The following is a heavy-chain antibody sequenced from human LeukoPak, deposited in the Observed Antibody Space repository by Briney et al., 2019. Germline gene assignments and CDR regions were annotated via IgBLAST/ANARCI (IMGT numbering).Heavy chain of an antibody. CDR1: GFTFSSYA. CDR3: AKGISGDYYGSGSYYD. V-gene: IGHV3-23*01. D-gene: IGHD3-10*01. Sequence: GGSLRLSCAASGFTFSSYAMSWVRQAPGKGLEWVSAISGSGGSTYYADSVKGRFAISRDNSKNTLYLQMNSLRAEDTAVYYCAKGISGDYYGSGSYYDWGQGTLVTVSS. J-gene: IGHJ4*02. CDR2: ISGSGGST.